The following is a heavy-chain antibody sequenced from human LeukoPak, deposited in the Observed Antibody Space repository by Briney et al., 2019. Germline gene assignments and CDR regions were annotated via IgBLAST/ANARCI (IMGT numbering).Heavy chain of an antibody. Sequence: ASVKVSCKASGYTFTKYAMHWVRQAPGQRLEWVGWINSGNANTKYSQKFQERVTITRDTPASTAYMELSSLRCEDTAVYYCARGSSGHPRYFDYWGQGSLVTVSS. CDR3: ARGSSGHPRYFDY. J-gene: IGHJ4*02. CDR1: GYTFTKYA. D-gene: IGHD3-22*01. V-gene: IGHV1-3*01. CDR2: INSGNANT.